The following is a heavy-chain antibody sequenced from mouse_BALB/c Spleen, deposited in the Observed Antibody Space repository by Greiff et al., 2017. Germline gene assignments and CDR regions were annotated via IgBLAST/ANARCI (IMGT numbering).Heavy chain of an antibody. CDR3: ARLMITTAWFAY. CDR1: GFTFSSYI. Sequence: DVKLVESGGGLVQPGGSLKLSCAASGFTFSSYIMSWVRQTPEKRLEWVAYISNGGGSTYYPDTVKGRFTISRDNAKNTLYLQMSSLKSEDTAMYYCARLMITTAWFAYWGQGTLVTVSA. V-gene: IGHV5-12-2*01. J-gene: IGHJ3*01. CDR2: ISNGGGST. D-gene: IGHD2-4*01.